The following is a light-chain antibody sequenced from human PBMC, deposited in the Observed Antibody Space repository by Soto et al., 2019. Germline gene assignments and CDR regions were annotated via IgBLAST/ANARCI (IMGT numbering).Light chain of an antibody. CDR3: QVRTDWPPFKYT. CDR2: DTS. Sequence: EIVLTQSPASLPLSPGERATLSCRASQSVDSCLAWYQQKPGRTPRLLIYDTSNRATGIPARFSGSGSGTDFTLTISRLEPEDFAVYYCQVRTDWPPFKYTFGQGTKLEVK. J-gene: IGKJ2*01. V-gene: IGKV3-11*01. CDR1: QSVDSC.